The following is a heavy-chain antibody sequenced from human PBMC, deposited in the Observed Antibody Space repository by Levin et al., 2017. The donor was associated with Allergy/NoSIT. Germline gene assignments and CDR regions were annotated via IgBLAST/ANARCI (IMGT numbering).Heavy chain of an antibody. CDR2: IYTSGST. CDR1: GGSISSYY. CDR3: ARGDCSGGSCTFDY. D-gene: IGHD2-15*01. J-gene: IGHJ4*02. V-gene: IGHV4-4*07. Sequence: SETLSLTCTVSGGSISSYYWSWIRQPAGKGLEWIGRIYTSGSTNYNPSLKSRVTMSVDTSKNQFSLKLSSVTAADTAVYYCARGDCSGGSCTFDYWGQGTLVTVSS.